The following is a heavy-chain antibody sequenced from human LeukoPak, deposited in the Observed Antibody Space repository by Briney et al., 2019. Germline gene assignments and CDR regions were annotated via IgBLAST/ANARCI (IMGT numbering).Heavy chain of an antibody. CDR2: ISSSGSTI. CDR1: GFTFSDYY. Sequence: GGSLRLSCAASGFTFSDYYMSWIRQAPGKGLEWVSYISSSGSTIYYADSVKGRFTISRDNAKNSLYLQMNSLRAGDTAVYFCAKNGYSSSWHDYWGQGTLVTVSS. CDR3: AKNGYSSSWHDY. J-gene: IGHJ4*02. V-gene: IGHV3-11*04. D-gene: IGHD6-13*01.